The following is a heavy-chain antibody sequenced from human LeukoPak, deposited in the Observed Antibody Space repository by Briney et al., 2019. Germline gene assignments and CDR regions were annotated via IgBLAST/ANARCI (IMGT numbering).Heavy chain of an antibody. J-gene: IGHJ6*02. CDR3: ARFIAAAGTAHYYYGVDV. D-gene: IGHD6-13*01. V-gene: IGHV4-39*07. CDR2: IFYGRST. CDR1: GGSISTSSYY. Sequence: SETLSLTCTVSGGSISTSSYYWGWIRQPPGTDLEWIGSIFYGRSTYYNPSLKSRVTISVDKSKNQFSLKLSSVTAADTAVYYCARFIAAAGTAHYYYGVDVWGQGTTVTVSS.